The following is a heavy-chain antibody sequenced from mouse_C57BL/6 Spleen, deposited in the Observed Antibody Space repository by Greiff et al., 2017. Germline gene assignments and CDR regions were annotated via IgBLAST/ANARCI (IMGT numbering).Heavy chain of an antibody. CDR1: GYTFTGYW. D-gene: IGHD2-13*01. CDR3: ARGAMVTRFAY. J-gene: IGHJ3*01. V-gene: IGHV1-9*01. Sequence: QVQLKQPGAELMKPGASVKLSCKATGYTFTGYWIAWVKQRPGHGLEWIGEILPGSGSPNYNEKFKGKATLTADTSSTTAYRQLSSLTTEDSAIYYCARGAMVTRFAYWGQGTLVTVSA. CDR2: ILPGSGSP.